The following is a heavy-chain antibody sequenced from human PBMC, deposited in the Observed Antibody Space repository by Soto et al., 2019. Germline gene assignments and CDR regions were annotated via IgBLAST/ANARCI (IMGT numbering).Heavy chain of an antibody. V-gene: IGHV1-18*01. D-gene: IGHD3-22*01. CDR2: ISAYNGNT. CDR3: ARDQMIVVVNPYYFDY. CDR1: GYTFTSYG. Sequence: ASVKVSCKASGYTFTSYGISWVRQAPGQGLEWMGWISAYNGNTNYAQKLQGRVTMTTDTSTSTAYMELRSLRSDDTAVYYCARDQMIVVVNPYYFDYWGQGTLVTVSS. J-gene: IGHJ4*02.